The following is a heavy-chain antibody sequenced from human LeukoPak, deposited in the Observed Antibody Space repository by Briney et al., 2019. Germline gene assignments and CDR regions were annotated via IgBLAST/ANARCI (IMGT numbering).Heavy chain of an antibody. V-gene: IGHV3-53*01. D-gene: IGHD4/OR15-4a*01. J-gene: IGHJ4*02. CDR3: ARRAGAYSHPYDY. CDR1: DA. Sequence: GGSLRLSCAASDAMHWVRQAPGKGLEWVSFIYSDNTHYSDSVKGRFTISRDNSKNTLYLQMNSLRAEDTAVYYCARRAGAYSHPYDYWGQGTLVTVSS. CDR2: IYSDNT.